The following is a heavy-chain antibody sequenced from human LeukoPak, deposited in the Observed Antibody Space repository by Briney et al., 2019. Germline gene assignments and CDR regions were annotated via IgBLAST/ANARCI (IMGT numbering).Heavy chain of an antibody. V-gene: IGHV4-59*11. J-gene: IGHJ6*03. Sequence: SETLSLTCTVSGGSINSHYWSWVRQPPGKGLVWIGYISYSGNTNNNPSLKSRVTILMHTSKNQLSLKLNSVTAADTAVYYCASSGQCTNGLCRDVGYMDVWGKGTTVTVSS. CDR3: ASSGQCTNGLCRDVGYMDV. D-gene: IGHD2-8*01. CDR2: ISYSGNT. CDR1: GGSINSHY.